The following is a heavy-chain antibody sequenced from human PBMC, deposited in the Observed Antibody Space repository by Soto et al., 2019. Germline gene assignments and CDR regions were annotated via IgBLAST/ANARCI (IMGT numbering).Heavy chain of an antibody. CDR1: GGSISSSSYY. V-gene: IGHV4-39*01. CDR2: IYYSGST. D-gene: IGHD3-22*01. Sequence: SETLSLTCTVSGGSISSSSYYWGWTRQPPGKGLEWIGSIYYSGSTYYNPSLKSRVTISVDTSKNQFSLKLSSVTAADTAVYYCAKVMISLAPYYYGMDVWGQGTTVTVSS. J-gene: IGHJ6*02. CDR3: AKVMISLAPYYYGMDV.